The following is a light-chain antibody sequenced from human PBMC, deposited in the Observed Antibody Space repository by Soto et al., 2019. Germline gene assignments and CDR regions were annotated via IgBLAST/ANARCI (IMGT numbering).Light chain of an antibody. CDR2: KAS. V-gene: IGKV1-5*03. Sequence: DIQMTQSPSTLSASVGDRVTITCRASQSISNWLAWYQQKPGKAPKLLIYKASSLESGVPSRFSGRGSGTEFTLTISSLQPDDFSTYYCQQYNSYQLTFGGGTKVEIK. J-gene: IGKJ4*01. CDR1: QSISNW. CDR3: QQYNSYQLT.